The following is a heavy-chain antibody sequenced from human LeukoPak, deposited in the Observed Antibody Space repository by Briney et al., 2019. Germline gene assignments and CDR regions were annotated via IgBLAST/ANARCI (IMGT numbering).Heavy chain of an antibody. CDR1: GLAISSNY. V-gene: IGHV3-66*01. J-gene: IGHJ4*02. CDR3: ARERGDRDYERFDY. Sequence: PGGSLRLSCAASGLAISSNYMIWVRPAPGKGLEWVAVIYSGGNTDYADSVKGRFTVPIDSSKNTLYLQMESLRVEDTAVYFCARERGDRDYERFDYWGQGTLLTVSS. D-gene: IGHD5-12*01. CDR2: IYSGGNT.